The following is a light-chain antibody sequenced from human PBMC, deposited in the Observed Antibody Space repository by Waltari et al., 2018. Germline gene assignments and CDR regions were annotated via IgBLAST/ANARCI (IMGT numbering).Light chain of an antibody. V-gene: IGKV1-17*01. CDR2: AAF. Sequence: DIQMSQSPSSLSASVADRVTLACRASQGIRNDLGWFQQKPGRAPKRLIYAAFRLQTGVPSRFSGSGFGTEFTLTISSLRPEDFAIYYCLQHNTYPLTFGGGTKVEV. J-gene: IGKJ4*01. CDR1: QGIRND. CDR3: LQHNTYPLT.